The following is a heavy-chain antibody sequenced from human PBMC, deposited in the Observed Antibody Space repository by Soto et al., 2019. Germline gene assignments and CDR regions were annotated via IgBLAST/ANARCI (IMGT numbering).Heavy chain of an antibody. Sequence: SETLSLTCTVSGGSVSSGSYYWSWIRQPPGKGLEWIGYIYYSGSTNYNPSLKSRVTISVDTSKNQFSLKLSSVTAADTAVYYCSRDDSDWFFNWGRGTLVTVSS. CDR1: GGSVSSGSYY. J-gene: IGHJ4*02. D-gene: IGHD3-9*01. CDR2: IYYSGST. CDR3: SRDDSDWFFN. V-gene: IGHV4-61*01.